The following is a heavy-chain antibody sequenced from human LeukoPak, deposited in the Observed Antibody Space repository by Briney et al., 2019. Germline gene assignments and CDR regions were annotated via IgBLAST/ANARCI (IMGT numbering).Heavy chain of an antibody. CDR1: GFTVSSNE. V-gene: IGHV3-23*01. CDR2: ISGSGGST. Sequence: PGGSLRLSCAASGFTVSSNEMSWVRQAPGKGLEWVSAISGSGGSTYYADSVKGRFTISRDNSKNTLYLQMNSLRAEDTAVYYCAKAEDITIFGVAPKDYWGQGTLVTVSS. D-gene: IGHD3-3*01. J-gene: IGHJ4*02. CDR3: AKAEDITIFGVAPKDY.